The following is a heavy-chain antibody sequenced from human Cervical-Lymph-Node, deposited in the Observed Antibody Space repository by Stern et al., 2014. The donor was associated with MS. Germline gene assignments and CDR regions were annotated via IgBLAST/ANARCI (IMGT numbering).Heavy chain of an antibody. CDR3: ARMREYCSGGICFAGYYDS. Sequence: ESGPVLVKPTEPLTLTCSVSGFSLSNAAMGVSWIRQPPGKALECLAHIFSTGETAYSTSLKSRLTISKDTSRSQVVLTMTNMDPVDTATYYCARMREYCSGGICFAGYYDSWGQGTLVTVSS. V-gene: IGHV2-26*01. CDR1: GFSLSNAAMG. CDR2: IFSTGET. J-gene: IGHJ4*02. D-gene: IGHD2-15*01.